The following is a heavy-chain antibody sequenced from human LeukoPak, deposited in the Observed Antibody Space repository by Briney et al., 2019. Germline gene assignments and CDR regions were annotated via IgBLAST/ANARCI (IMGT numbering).Heavy chain of an antibody. CDR2: ISGGGGTT. V-gene: IGHV3-23*01. Sequence: PGGSLRLSCAASGFTFSSYAMSWVRQAPGKGLEWVSAISGGGGTTYYADSVKGRFTISRDNSKNMVYLQMNSLRAEDTAVYYCAKVTLITLVRGVPGKGPPPHWGQGTLVTVSS. CDR3: AKVTLITLVRGVPGKGPPPH. CDR1: GFTFSSYA. D-gene: IGHD3-10*01. J-gene: IGHJ1*01.